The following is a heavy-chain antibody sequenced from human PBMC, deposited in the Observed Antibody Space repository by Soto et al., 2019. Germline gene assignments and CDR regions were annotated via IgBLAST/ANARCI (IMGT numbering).Heavy chain of an antibody. J-gene: IGHJ6*02. V-gene: IGHV4-59*01. CDR1: GGSISSYY. CDR2: IYYSGST. D-gene: IGHD4-17*01. CDR3: ARAGDYGDYHYYYHYGMDF. Sequence: SETLSLTCTVSGGSISSYYWSWIRQPPGEGLEWIGYIYYSGSTNYNPSLKSRVTISVDTSKNQFSLKLSSVTAADTAVYYCARAGDYGDYHYYYHYGMDFWGQGTTVTVSS.